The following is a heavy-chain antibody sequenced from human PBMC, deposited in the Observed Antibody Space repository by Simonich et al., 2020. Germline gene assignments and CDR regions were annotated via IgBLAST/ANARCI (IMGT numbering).Heavy chain of an antibody. V-gene: IGHV5-51*01. CDR1: GYSFTSYW. CDR3: ARQLNDFDI. J-gene: IGHJ3*02. D-gene: IGHD1-1*01. CDR2: LYPRDSDT. Sequence: EVQLVQSGAEVKKPGESLKISCKGSGYSFTSYWIGGVRQMPGKGLVWMGILYPRDSDTRNSPPFQGQVTISADKSISTAYLQWSSLKASDTAMYYCARQLNDFDIWGQGTMVTVSS.